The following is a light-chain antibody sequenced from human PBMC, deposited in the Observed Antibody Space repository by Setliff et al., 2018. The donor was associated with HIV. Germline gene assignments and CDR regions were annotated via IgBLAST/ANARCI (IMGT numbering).Light chain of an antibody. V-gene: IGLV6-57*01. CDR1: SGTIASNC. CDR3: QSYDGSNHGV. CDR2: EDN. J-gene: IGLJ1*01. Sequence: NFMLTQPHSVSESPGKTITISCTRSSGTIASNCVQWYQQRPGSSPTTVIYEDNQRPSGVPDRFSGSIDSSSNSASLTISGLKTEDEADYYCQSYDGSNHGVFWTGTKVTVL.